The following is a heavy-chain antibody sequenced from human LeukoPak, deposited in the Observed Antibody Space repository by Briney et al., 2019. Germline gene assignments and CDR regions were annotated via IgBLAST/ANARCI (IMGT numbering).Heavy chain of an antibody. CDR3: AKLPADYDILTGYYSYYYYYMDV. Sequence: GGSLRLSCAASGFTFSSYAMSWVRQAPGRGLEWVSAISGSGGSTYYADSVKGRFTISRDNSKNTLYLQMNSLRAEDTAVYYCAKLPADYDILTGYYSYYYYYMDVWGKGTTVTVSS. D-gene: IGHD3-9*01. J-gene: IGHJ6*03. CDR2: ISGSGGST. CDR1: GFTFSSYA. V-gene: IGHV3-23*01.